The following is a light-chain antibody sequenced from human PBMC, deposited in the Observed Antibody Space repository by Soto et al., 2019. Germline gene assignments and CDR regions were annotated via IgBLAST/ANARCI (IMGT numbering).Light chain of an antibody. V-gene: IGLV1-40*01. CDR2: GNS. CDR3: QSHDSSLSGWV. Sequence: QSVLTQPPSVSGAPGQRVTISCTGYNTNIGAGYDVHWYQQLPGTAPKLLSYGNSNRPSGFPDRFSASNSGTSASLAITGLQAEDEADYYCQSHDSSLSGWVFGGGTKLTVL. CDR1: NTNIGAGYD. J-gene: IGLJ3*02.